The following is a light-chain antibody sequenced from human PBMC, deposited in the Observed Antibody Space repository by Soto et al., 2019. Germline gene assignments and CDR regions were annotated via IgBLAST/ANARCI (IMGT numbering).Light chain of an antibody. CDR1: SSDVGGYDY. CDR2: DVR. J-gene: IGLJ1*01. Sequence: QSALTQPRSVSGSPGQSVTIFCTGTSSDVGGYDYVSWYQQHPGKVPKLMIYDVRERPSGVPDRVSGSKSGNTASLTISGLQAEDEAEYYCCSYAGSYSYVFGTGTQLTVL. CDR3: CSYAGSYSYV. V-gene: IGLV2-11*01.